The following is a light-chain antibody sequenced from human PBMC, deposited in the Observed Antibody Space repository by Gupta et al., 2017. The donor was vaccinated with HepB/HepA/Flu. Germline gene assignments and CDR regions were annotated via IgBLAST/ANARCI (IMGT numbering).Light chain of an antibody. CDR1: QSVLYSSNNKNY. Sequence: VMTQSPDSLAVSLGERATINCKSSQSVLYSSNNKNYLAWYQQKPGQPPKVLIYWASTRESGVPDRFSGSGSGTDFTLTISSLQAEDVAVYYCQQYDSPPWTFGQGTKVEIK. V-gene: IGKV4-1*01. CDR3: QQYDSPPWT. J-gene: IGKJ1*01. CDR2: WAS.